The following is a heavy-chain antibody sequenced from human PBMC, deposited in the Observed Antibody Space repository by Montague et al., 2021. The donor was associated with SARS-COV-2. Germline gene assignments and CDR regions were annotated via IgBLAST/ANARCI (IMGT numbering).Heavy chain of an antibody. CDR2: INHSGST. D-gene: IGHD3-10*01. V-gene: IGHV4-34*01. CDR3: ERGTSSRYYYGSGIYKYFEY. Sequence: SETRSLTCAVYGGSFSGYYWTWIRQPPGKGLEWIGEINHSGSTNYNPYLKSRVPISRDTTKSKFSLKLSSVSAAATAVYCCERGTSSRYYYGSGIYKYFEYWGQGTLVTVSS. CDR1: GGSFSGYY. J-gene: IGHJ1*01.